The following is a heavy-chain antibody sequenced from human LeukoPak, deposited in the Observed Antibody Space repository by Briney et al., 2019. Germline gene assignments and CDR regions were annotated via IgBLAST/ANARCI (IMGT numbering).Heavy chain of an antibody. CDR1: GFTFSSYS. D-gene: IGHD6-6*01. CDR3: SRGGSSSGDGLDY. Sequence: GGSLRLSCAASGFTFSSYSMNWVRQAPGKGLEWVSSISSSSSYIYYADSVKGRFSISRDNAKNSLYLQMNSLRAEDTAVYYCSRGGSSSGDGLDYWGQGTLVTVSS. CDR2: ISSSSSYI. J-gene: IGHJ4*02. V-gene: IGHV3-21*01.